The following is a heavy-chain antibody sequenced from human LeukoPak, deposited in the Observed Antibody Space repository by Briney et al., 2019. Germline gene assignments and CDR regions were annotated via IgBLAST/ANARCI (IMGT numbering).Heavy chain of an antibody. V-gene: IGHV3-30*04. CDR1: GFTFSRYA. CDR2: ISYDGSNK. D-gene: IGHD7-27*01. CDR3: ARENWDHDAFDI. J-gene: IGHJ3*02. Sequence: GRSLRLSCAASGFTFSRYAMHWVRQAPGKGLEWVAVISYDGSNKYYADSVKGRFTISRDNSKNTLYLQMNSLRAEDTAVYYCARENWDHDAFDIWGQGTMVTVSS.